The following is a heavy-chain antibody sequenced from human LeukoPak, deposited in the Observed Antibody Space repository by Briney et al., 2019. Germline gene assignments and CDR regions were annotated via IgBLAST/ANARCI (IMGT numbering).Heavy chain of an antibody. Sequence: GTSLRLSCAASGFPFSDYGMYWVRQAPGKGLEWLAVISHDGSNKYYADSVKGRFTISRDNAKNTLNLQMNSLRAEDTAVYYCARDLGQYYDTSDNWFDPWGQGTLVTVSS. CDR2: ISHDGSNK. CDR1: GFPFSDYG. J-gene: IGHJ5*02. V-gene: IGHV3-30*03. D-gene: IGHD3-22*01. CDR3: ARDLGQYYDTSDNWFDP.